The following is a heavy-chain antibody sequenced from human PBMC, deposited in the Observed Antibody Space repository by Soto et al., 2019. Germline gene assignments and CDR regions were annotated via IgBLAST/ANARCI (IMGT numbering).Heavy chain of an antibody. D-gene: IGHD3-10*01. CDR1: GFSLTTDGVA. J-gene: IGHJ4*02. Sequence: ITLKESGPTLVKPTQTLTLTCTCSGFSLTTDGVAVGWFRQAPGKALEWLTILYWDNDRRYSPSLKNRLNVTRDTSTTRVVLVMTSVDPVDTATYCCAHRGYRSGSSYGRPFDHWGQGTLVTVSS. CDR3: AHRGYRSGSSYGRPFDH. CDR2: LYWDNDR. V-gene: IGHV2-5*02.